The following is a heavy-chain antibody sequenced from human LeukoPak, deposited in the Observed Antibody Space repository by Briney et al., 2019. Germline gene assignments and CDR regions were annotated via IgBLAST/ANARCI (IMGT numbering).Heavy chain of an antibody. J-gene: IGHJ5*02. Sequence: ASVKVSCKASGYTFTSYDINWVRQATGQGLEWMGWMNPNSGNTGHAQKFQGRVTITRNTSISTAYMELSSLRSDDTAVYYCARRKLRTYNWFDPWGQGTLVTVSS. CDR1: GYTFTSYD. CDR2: MNPNSGNT. D-gene: IGHD4-17*01. V-gene: IGHV1-8*03. CDR3: ARRKLRTYNWFDP.